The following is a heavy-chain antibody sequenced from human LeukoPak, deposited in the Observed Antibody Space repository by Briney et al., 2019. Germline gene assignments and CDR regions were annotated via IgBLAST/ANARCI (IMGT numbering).Heavy chain of an antibody. D-gene: IGHD2-8*01. Sequence: AGGSLRLSCAASGFTFSSYAMSWVRQAPGKGLEWVSAISGSGGSTYYADSVKGRFTISRDNSKNTLYLQMNSLRAEDTAVYYCARDSMVYAISPRTPHFDYWGQGTLVTVSS. J-gene: IGHJ4*02. V-gene: IGHV3-23*01. CDR3: ARDSMVYAISPRTPHFDY. CDR1: GFTFSSYA. CDR2: ISGSGGST.